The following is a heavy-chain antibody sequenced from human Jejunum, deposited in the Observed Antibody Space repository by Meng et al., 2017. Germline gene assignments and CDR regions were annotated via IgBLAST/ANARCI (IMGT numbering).Heavy chain of an antibody. CDR3: ARLYDGSYADHFDH. J-gene: IGHJ4*02. CDR2: IYPGHSEA. V-gene: IGHV5-51*01. D-gene: IGHD2-2*01. Sequence: GESLKISCQGFGYNFDNYWIAWVRQMPGKGLEWMGIIYPGHSEARYSPSFQGQVTFSVDKSINTAYLQWTSLKASDTAIYYCARLYDGSYADHFDHWGQGTLVTVSS. CDR1: GYNFDNYW.